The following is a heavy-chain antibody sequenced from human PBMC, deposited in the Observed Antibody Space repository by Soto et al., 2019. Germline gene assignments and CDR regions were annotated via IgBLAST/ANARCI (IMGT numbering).Heavy chain of an antibody. CDR2: ISAYNGNT. CDR3: ARDPSPDDFWSGYGYYYYGMDV. CDR1: GYTFTSYG. J-gene: IGHJ6*02. D-gene: IGHD3-3*01. V-gene: IGHV1-18*01. Sequence: RASVKVSCKASGYTFTSYGISWVRQAPGQGLEWMGWISAYNGNTNYAQKLQGRVTMTTDTSTSTAYMELRSLRSDDTAVYYCARDPSPDDFWSGYGYYYYGMDVWGQGTTVTVSS.